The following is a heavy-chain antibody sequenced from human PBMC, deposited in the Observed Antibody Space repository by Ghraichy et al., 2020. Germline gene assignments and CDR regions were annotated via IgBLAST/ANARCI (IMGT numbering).Heavy chain of an antibody. Sequence: SQTLSLTCTVSGGSISSSSYYWGWIRQPPGKGLEWIGSIYYSGSTYYNPSLKSRVTISVDTSKNQFSLKLSSVTAADTAVYYCARPLAHYGDYAFDIWGQGTMVTVSS. V-gene: IGHV4-39*01. D-gene: IGHD4-17*01. CDR1: GGSISSSSYY. CDR3: ARPLAHYGDYAFDI. J-gene: IGHJ3*02. CDR2: IYYSGST.